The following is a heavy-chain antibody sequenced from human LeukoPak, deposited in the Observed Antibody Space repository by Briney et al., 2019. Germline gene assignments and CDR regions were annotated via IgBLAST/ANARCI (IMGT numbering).Heavy chain of an antibody. Sequence: GGSLRLSCAASGFTFSSYAMSWVRQAPGKGLEWVSAISGSGGSTYYADSVKGRFTTSRDNSKNTLYLQMNSLRAEDTAVYYCAKDLYGYVSNWFDPWGQGTLVTVSS. CDR2: ISGSGGST. CDR1: GFTFSSYA. D-gene: IGHD5-12*01. V-gene: IGHV3-23*01. CDR3: AKDLYGYVSNWFDP. J-gene: IGHJ5*02.